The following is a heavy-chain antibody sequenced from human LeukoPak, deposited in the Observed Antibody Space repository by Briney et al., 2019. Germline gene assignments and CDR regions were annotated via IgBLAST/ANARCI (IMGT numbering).Heavy chain of an antibody. CDR3: ARGRGYVWGSYRYTEYGY. D-gene: IGHD3-16*02. V-gene: IGHV4-34*01. CDR2: INHSGST. J-gene: IGHJ4*02. Sequence: SETLSLTCAVYGGCFSGDYWSWIRQPPGKGLEWIGEINHSGSTNYNPSLKSRVTISVDTSKNQFSLKLSSVTAADTAVYYCARGRGYVWGSYRYTEYGYWGQGTLVTVSS. CDR1: GGCFSGDY.